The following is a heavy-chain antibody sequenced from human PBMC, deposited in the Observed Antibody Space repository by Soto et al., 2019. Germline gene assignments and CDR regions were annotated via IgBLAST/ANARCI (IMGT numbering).Heavy chain of an antibody. J-gene: IGHJ4*02. CDR1: GFTFSSYG. Sequence: QVQLVESGGGVVQPWRSLRLSCAASGFTFSSYGMHWVRQAPGKGLEWVAVISYAGRNKNYADSVQGRFTISRDNSKNTLYLQMTTLRAEDTAVYYCAKDRGVDVTTPFFDYWGQGTLVTVSS. CDR3: AKDRGVDVTTPFFDY. D-gene: IGHD4-17*01. CDR2: ISYAGRNK. V-gene: IGHV3-30*18.